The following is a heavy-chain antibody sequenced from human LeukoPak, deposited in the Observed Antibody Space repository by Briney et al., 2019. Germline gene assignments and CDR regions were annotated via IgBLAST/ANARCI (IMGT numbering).Heavy chain of an antibody. CDR2: IKLDGSEK. Sequence: PGGSLRLSCVASGFTFGKHWMSWVRQAPGKGLEWVANIKLDGSEKNYVDSVKGRFTISRDNTNNSLYLQMNGLRAEDTAVYYCARARWRITMIGPHDAFDIWGQGTMVTVSS. CDR1: GFTFGKHW. V-gene: IGHV3-7*03. CDR3: ARARWRITMIGPHDAFDI. D-gene: IGHD3-22*01. J-gene: IGHJ3*02.